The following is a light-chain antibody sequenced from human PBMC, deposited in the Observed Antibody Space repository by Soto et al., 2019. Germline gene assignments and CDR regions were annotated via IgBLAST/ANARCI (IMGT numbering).Light chain of an antibody. CDR1: QSVSSY. CDR2: VAS. V-gene: IGKV1-39*01. Sequence: DIQMTQSPSSLSASVGDRVTITCRASQSVSSYLNWYQQKPGKAPKVLIYVASALQSGVPARFSGSGYGTDFTLTIDSLQPEDFATYYCQQSFVPPRTFGQGTKVEIK. CDR3: QQSFVPPRT. J-gene: IGKJ1*01.